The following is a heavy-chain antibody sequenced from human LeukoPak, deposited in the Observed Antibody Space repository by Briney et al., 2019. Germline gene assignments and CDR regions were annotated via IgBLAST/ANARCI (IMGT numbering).Heavy chain of an antibody. CDR2: IYYSGST. CDR3: ASSAKGGIVGATYYFDY. J-gene: IGHJ4*02. V-gene: IGHV4-39*07. CDR1: GGSISSSSYY. Sequence: SETPSLTCTVSGGSISSSSYYWGWIRQPPGKGLEWIGSIYYSGSTYYNPSLKSRVTISVDTSKNQLSLKLSSVTAADTAVYYCASSAKGGIVGATYYFDYWGQGTLVTVSS. D-gene: IGHD1-26*01.